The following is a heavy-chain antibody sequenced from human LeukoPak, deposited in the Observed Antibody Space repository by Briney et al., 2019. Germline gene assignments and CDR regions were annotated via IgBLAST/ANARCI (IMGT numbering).Heavy chain of an antibody. D-gene: IGHD1-26*01. V-gene: IGHV4-34*01. J-gene: IGHJ1*01. CDR2: INHSGST. CDR1: GGSISSYY. CDR3: AGLYRGWLVGATTREH. Sequence: SSETLSLTCTVSGGSISSYYWSWIRQPPGKGLEWIGEINHSGSTNYNPSLKSRVTISVDTSKNQFSLKLSSVTAADTAVYYCAGLYRGWLVGATTREHWGQGTLVTVSS.